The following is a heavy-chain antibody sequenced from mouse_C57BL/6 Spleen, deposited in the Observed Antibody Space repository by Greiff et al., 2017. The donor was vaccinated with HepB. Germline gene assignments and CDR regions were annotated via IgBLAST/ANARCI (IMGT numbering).Heavy chain of an antibody. CDR1: GYTFTSYW. CDR2: INPSSGYT. CDR3: ATTTVRAWFAY. V-gene: IGHV1-7*01. J-gene: IGHJ3*01. Sequence: VQLQQSGAELAKPGASVKLSCKASGYTFTSYWMHWVKQRPGQGLEWIGYINPSSGYTKYNQKFKDKATLTADKSSSTAYMQLSSLIYEDSAVYYCATTTVRAWFAYWGQGTLVTVSA. D-gene: IGHD2-13*01.